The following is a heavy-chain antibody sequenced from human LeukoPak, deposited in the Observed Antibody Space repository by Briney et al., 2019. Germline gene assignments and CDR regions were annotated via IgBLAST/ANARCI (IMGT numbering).Heavy chain of an antibody. V-gene: IGHV3-23*01. CDR2: LSGSGDTT. CDR1: GFTFSSYA. Sequence: GGSLRLSCAASGFTFSSYAMSWVRQAPGKGLEWVSLLSGSGDTTYYADSVKGRFTISRDNSKNTLYLQMNSLRAEDTALYYCAKVRQWTHFDYWGQGTLVTVSS. D-gene: IGHD6-19*01. J-gene: IGHJ4*02. CDR3: AKVRQWTHFDY.